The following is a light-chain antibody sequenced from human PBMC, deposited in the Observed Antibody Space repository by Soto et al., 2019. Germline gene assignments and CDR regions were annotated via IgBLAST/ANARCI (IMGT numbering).Light chain of an antibody. J-gene: IGKJ5*01. CDR2: GAS. CDR1: QSVGTN. V-gene: IGKV3D-20*02. CDR3: HQRSNWPPDT. Sequence: EIVMTQSPATLSVSRGERATLSCRASQSVGTNLAWYQQKPGQAPRLLIYGASSRATGIPDRFSGSGSGTDFTLTISRLEPEDFAVYYCHQRSNWPPDTFGQGTRLEI.